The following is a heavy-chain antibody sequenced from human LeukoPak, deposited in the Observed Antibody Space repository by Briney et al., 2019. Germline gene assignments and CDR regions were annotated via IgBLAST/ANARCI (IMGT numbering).Heavy chain of an antibody. J-gene: IGHJ4*02. CDR3: AKPLRDAGSFNYPYFDF. Sequence: AGGSLRLSCAASGFTFTNYAMNWVRQAPGKGLEGVSAISGSGGSSSYADSVRGRFTISRDNSNNMLYLQMNSLRAEDTAVYYCAKPLRDAGSFNYPYFDFWGQGTLVTVSS. D-gene: IGHD5-24*01. V-gene: IGHV3-23*01. CDR1: GFTFTNYA. CDR2: ISGSGGSS.